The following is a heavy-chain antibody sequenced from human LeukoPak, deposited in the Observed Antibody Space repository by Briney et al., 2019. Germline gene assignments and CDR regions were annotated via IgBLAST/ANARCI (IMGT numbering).Heavy chain of an antibody. CDR1: GYSIRSGYY. V-gene: IGHV4-38-2*02. D-gene: IGHD3-10*01. CDR3: ARDRIYGSGSDHFDY. Sequence: SETLSLTCTVSGYSIRSGYYWGWIRQPPGKGLEWIGSIYHSGSIYHKPSLKSRVTISVDTSKNQFSLKLSSVTAADTAVYDCARDRIYGSGSDHFDYWGQGTLVTVSS. CDR2: IYHSGSI. J-gene: IGHJ4*02.